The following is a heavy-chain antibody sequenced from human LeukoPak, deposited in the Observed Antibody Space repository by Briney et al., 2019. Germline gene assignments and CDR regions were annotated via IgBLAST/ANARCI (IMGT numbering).Heavy chain of an antibody. CDR1: GFTFSTYG. V-gene: IGHV3-33*01. Sequence: GTSLRLSCAAAGFTFSTYGMHWVRQAPDMRLEWVAIIWYDGSNTYYADSVKGRFTISRDNSKNTLFLQMNSVRAEDTAVYYCAPDHGGYWGQGTLVTVSS. CDR2: IWYDGSNT. CDR3: APDHGGY. D-gene: IGHD3-16*01. J-gene: IGHJ4*02.